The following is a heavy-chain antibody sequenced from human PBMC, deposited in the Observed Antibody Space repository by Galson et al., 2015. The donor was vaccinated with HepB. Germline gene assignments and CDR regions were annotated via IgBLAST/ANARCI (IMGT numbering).Heavy chain of an antibody. V-gene: IGHV3-48*03. D-gene: IGHD2/OR15-2a*01. CDR3: ARSGGSPYLSGDY. Sequence: SLRLSCAASGFTFSSYDMNWVRQAPGKGLEWVSYISSSGSTIYYADSVKGRFTISRDNAKNSLYLQMNSLRAEDTAVYYCARSGGSPYLSGDYWGQGTLVTVST. CDR1: GFTFSSYD. J-gene: IGHJ4*02. CDR2: ISSSGSTI.